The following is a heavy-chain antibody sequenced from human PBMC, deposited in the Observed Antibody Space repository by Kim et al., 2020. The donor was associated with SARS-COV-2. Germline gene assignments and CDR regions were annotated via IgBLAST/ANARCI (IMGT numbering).Heavy chain of an antibody. CDR1: GFSLSNARMG. CDR3: ARIPNYYGSGSPPSLVDY. J-gene: IGHJ4*02. D-gene: IGHD3-10*01. CDR2: IFSNDEK. Sequence: SGPTLVNPTETLTLTCTVSGFSLSNARMGVSWIRQPPGKALEWLAHIFSNDEKSYSTSLKSRLTISKDTSKSQVVLTMTNMDPVDTATYYCARIPNYYGSGSPPSLVDYWGQGTLVTVSS. V-gene: IGHV2-26*01.